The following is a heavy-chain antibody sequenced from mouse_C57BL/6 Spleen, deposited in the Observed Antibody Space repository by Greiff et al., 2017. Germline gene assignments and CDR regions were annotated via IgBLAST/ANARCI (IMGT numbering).Heavy chain of an antibody. Sequence: EVKVVESGPGLAKPSQTLSLTCSVTGYSITSDYWNWIRKFPGNKLEYMGYISYSGSTDYNPSLKSRISITRDTSKNQYYLQLNSVTTEDTATYYCARRGYGSSDWYFDVWGTGTTVTVSS. D-gene: IGHD1-1*01. CDR2: ISYSGST. J-gene: IGHJ1*03. V-gene: IGHV3-8*01. CDR3: ARRGYGSSDWYFDV. CDR1: GYSITSDY.